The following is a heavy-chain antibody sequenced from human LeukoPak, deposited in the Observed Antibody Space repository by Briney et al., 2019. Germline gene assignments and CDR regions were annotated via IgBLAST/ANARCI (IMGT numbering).Heavy chain of an antibody. J-gene: IGHJ4*02. CDR1: GFTFSNYA. Sequence: GGSLRLSCAASGFTFSNYAMSWVRQAPGKGLEWVSIIKNSGGKTYYADSVKGRFTISRDNSKNTLYLQMDSLRAEDTAIYYCAKLAGYCSTTSCWYFDYWGQGTLVTVSS. V-gene: IGHV3-23*01. CDR2: IKNSGGKT. D-gene: IGHD2-2*01. CDR3: AKLAGYCSTTSCWYFDY.